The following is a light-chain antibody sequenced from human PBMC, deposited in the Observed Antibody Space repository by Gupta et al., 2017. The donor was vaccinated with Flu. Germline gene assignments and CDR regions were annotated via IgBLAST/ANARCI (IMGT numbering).Light chain of an antibody. CDR3: AAWDDSLSGWV. J-gene: IGLJ3*02. CDR1: SSNIGSNS. CDR2: RND. Sequence: QSVLTQPPSASGTPGQRVTISCSGSSSNIGSNSIYWYQHLPGTAPKLLIYRNDQRPSGVPDRFSGSKSGTSASLAISGLRSEDEADYYCAAWDDSLSGWVFGGGTKV. V-gene: IGLV1-47*01.